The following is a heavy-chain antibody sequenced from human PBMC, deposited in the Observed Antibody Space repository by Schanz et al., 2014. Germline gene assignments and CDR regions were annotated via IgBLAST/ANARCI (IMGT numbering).Heavy chain of an antibody. CDR2: ISSDGNQQ. J-gene: IGHJ4*02. V-gene: IGHV3-30*04. CDR3: ARDRLECGAECYSVEVFEI. CDR1: GFTFSNYA. Sequence: QVQLAESGGGVVRPGGSLRLSCAGSGFTFSNYAIHWVRQAPGKGLEWVGVISSDGNQQYYVDSVRGRFTMSRDNSKNALYLQMDSLRAEDTAVYYCARDRLECGAECYSVEVFEIWGQGTLVTVSS. D-gene: IGHD2-21*01.